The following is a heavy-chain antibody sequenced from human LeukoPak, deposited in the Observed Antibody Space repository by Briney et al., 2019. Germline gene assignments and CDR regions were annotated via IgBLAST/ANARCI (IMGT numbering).Heavy chain of an antibody. CDR3: ARSFSEKFYFES. Sequence: SETLSLTCTVSGGSISSYYWSWIRQPAGKGLEWIGRIYSSGSTNYKPSLKSRVAMSLDTSKNQVSLYLTSVTAADTAMYFCARSFSEKFYFESWGQGTLVTVSS. D-gene: IGHD1-26*01. J-gene: IGHJ4*02. CDR1: GGSISSYY. V-gene: IGHV4-4*07. CDR2: IYSSGST.